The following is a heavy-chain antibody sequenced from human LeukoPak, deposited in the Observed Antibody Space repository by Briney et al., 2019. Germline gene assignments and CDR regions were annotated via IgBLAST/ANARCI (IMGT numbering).Heavy chain of an antibody. CDR3: ARLSGSIAAPGWFDP. Sequence: GESLKISCKGSGYSFTSYWIGWVRQMPGKGLEWMGIIYPGDSDTRYSPSFQGQVTISADKSISTAYLQWSSLKASDTAMYYCARLSGSIAAPGWFDPWGQGTLVTVSS. CDR2: IYPGDSDT. J-gene: IGHJ5*02. V-gene: IGHV5-51*01. D-gene: IGHD6-6*01. CDR1: GYSFTSYW.